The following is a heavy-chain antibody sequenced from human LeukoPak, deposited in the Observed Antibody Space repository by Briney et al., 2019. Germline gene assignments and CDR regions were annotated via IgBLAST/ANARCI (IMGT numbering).Heavy chain of an antibody. Sequence: PSETLSLTCTVSGYSISSGFYWGWIRQPPGKGLEWIGSIYHSGSTYYNPSLKSRVTISVDTSKNQFSLKLSSVTAADTAVYYCARYSTITSFDYWGQGTLVTVSS. CDR2: IYHSGST. CDR1: GYSISSGFY. D-gene: IGHD2-2*01. V-gene: IGHV4-38-2*02. CDR3: ARYSTITSFDY. J-gene: IGHJ4*02.